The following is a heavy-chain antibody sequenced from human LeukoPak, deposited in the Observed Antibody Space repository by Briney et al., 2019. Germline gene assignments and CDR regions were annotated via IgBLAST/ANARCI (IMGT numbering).Heavy chain of an antibody. D-gene: IGHD3-10*01. Sequence: PGGSLRLSCAASGFTFSSYDMHWVRQATGKGLEWVSAIGTAGDTYYPGSVKGRFTISRENAKNSLYLQMNSLRAGDTAVYYCARGANYYGSGLPLDYWGQGTLVTVSS. CDR3: ARGANYYGSGLPLDY. CDR1: GFTFSSYD. CDR2: IGTAGDT. J-gene: IGHJ4*02. V-gene: IGHV3-13*01.